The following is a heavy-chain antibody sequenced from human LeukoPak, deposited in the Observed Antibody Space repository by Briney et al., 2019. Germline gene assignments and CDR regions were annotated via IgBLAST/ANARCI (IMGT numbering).Heavy chain of an antibody. V-gene: IGHV4-59*01. CDR1: GCSISSYY. D-gene: IGHD6-19*01. J-gene: IGHJ5*02. CDR2: IYYSGST. CDR3: ARAAGIAVAGPYFNWFDP. Sequence: SETLSLTCTVSGCSISSYYWSWIRQPPGKGLEWMGYIYYSGSTNYNPSLKSRVTISVDASKNQFSLKLSSVTAADTAVYYCARAAGIAVAGPYFNWFDPWGQGTLVTVSS.